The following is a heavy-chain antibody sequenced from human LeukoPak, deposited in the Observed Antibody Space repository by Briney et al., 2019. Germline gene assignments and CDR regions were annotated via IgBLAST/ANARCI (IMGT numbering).Heavy chain of an antibody. D-gene: IGHD5-18*01. CDR1: GGSISSYY. V-gene: IGHV4-4*07. J-gene: IGHJ3*02. CDR3: ARYTAMVHAFDI. Sequence: SETLSLTCTVSGGSISSYYWSWIRQPAGKGLEWIGRIYTSGSTSYNPSLKSRVTMSVDTSKNQFSLKLSSVTAADTAVYYCARYTAMVHAFDIWGQGTMVTVSS. CDR2: IYTSGST.